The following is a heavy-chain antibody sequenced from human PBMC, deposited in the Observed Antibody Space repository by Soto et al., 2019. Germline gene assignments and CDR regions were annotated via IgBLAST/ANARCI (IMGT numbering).Heavy chain of an antibody. V-gene: IGHV4-61*03. CDR3: ARGSDWPNNLFDS. Sequence: QVHLQESGPGLVKPSEALSLTCTVSGGSVSSGFYYWSWIRQAPGKGLEWIGYMAYSGDANYHPSLQSRISISVDTAKNRFSLRLASVTAADTAVYFCARGSDWPNNLFDSWGPGTLVIVSS. J-gene: IGHJ5*01. D-gene: IGHD6-19*01. CDR2: MAYSGDA. CDR1: GGSVSSGFYY.